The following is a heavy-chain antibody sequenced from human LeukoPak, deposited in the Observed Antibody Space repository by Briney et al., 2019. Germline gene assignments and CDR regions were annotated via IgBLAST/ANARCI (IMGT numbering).Heavy chain of an antibody. V-gene: IGHV4-39*01. CDR1: GGSISSSSYY. CDR3: ARRGVTTVSDDAFDI. J-gene: IGHJ3*02. CDR2: IYYSGST. Sequence: PSETLSLTCTVSGGSISSSSYYWGWIRQPPGKGLEWIGSIYYSGSTYYNPSLKSRVTISVDTSKNQFSLKLSSVTAADTAVYYCARRGVTTVSDDAFDIWGQGTMVTVSS. D-gene: IGHD4-17*01.